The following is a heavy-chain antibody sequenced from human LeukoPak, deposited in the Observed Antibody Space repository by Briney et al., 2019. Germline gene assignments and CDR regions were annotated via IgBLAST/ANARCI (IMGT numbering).Heavy chain of an antibody. Sequence: PGGSLRLSCKTSGFTFSTYAMSWVRQAPGKGLEWVSAIRATDDSTYYADSVKGRFTISRDNAKNSLYLQMNSLRGEDTAVYYCARDWAVTPRYFDLWGRGTLVTVSS. CDR3: ARDWAVTPRYFDL. J-gene: IGHJ2*01. D-gene: IGHD4-17*01. V-gene: IGHV3-23*01. CDR2: IRATDDST. CDR1: GFTFSTYA.